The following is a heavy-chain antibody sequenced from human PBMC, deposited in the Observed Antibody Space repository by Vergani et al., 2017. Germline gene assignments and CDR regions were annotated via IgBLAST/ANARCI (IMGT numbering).Heavy chain of an antibody. CDR2: IYYSGST. V-gene: IGHV4-59*05. Sequence: VQLVETGGGLIQPGGSLRLSCAASGFTVSSNYMSWVRQAPGKGLEWIGSIYYSGSTYYNPSLKSRVTISVDTSKNQFSLKLSSVTAADTAVYYCARDFEDYYDSSGYSEAEYFQHWGQGTLVTVSS. J-gene: IGHJ1*01. CDR3: ARDFEDYYDSSGYSEAEYFQH. CDR1: GFTVSSNY. D-gene: IGHD3-22*01.